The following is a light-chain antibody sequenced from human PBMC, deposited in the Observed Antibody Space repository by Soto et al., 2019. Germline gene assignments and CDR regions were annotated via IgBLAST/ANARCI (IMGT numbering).Light chain of an antibody. CDR2: AAS. CDR1: QSVGSN. CDR3: QQYNNLPRT. Sequence: EIVMTQSPATLSVSPGERAILSCRASQSVGSNLAWYQQKPGQTPRLLIYAASTRATGIPVRFSGSGSGTEFTLTISGLQSEDFAVYYCQQYNNLPRTFGGGTKVEIK. J-gene: IGKJ4*01. V-gene: IGKV3-15*01.